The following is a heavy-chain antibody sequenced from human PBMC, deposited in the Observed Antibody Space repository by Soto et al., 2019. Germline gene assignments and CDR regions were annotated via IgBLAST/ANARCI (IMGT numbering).Heavy chain of an antibody. Sequence: QITLKESGPTLVKPTQTLTLTCTFSGFSLSTNGVGVGWIRQPPGKALEWLALIYWDGDKRYSPSLRSRLTLTKDTSKNQVVLTMNNMDPVDTATYYCARRRDGTYALDYWGQGTLVTVAS. CDR3: ARRRDGTYALDY. CDR1: GFSLSTNGVG. V-gene: IGHV2-5*02. D-gene: IGHD1-26*01. J-gene: IGHJ4*02. CDR2: IYWDGDK.